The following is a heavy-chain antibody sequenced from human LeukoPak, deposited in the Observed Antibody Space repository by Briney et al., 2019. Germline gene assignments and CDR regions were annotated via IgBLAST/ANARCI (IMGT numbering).Heavy chain of an antibody. CDR3: ARDIRRGRFWSGYKD. CDR1: GGTFSSYA. J-gene: IGHJ4*02. D-gene: IGHD3-3*01. Sequence: SVKVSCKASGGTFSSYAISWVRQAPGQRLEWMGGIIPIFGTANYAQKFQGRVTITADESTSTAYMELSSLRSEDTAVYYCARDIRRGRFWSGYKDWGQGTLVTVSS. CDR2: IIPIFGTA. V-gene: IGHV1-69*13.